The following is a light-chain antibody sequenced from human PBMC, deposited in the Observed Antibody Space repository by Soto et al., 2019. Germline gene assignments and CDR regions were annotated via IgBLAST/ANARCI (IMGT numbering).Light chain of an antibody. V-gene: IGKV3-15*01. CDR1: QSVSSD. Sequence: EMVMTQSPATLSMSPGERATLSCRASQSVSSDLAWYQQKPGQPPKLLIYGASTRATGIPARFSGSGSGTEFTLTISSLQSEDFAVYYCQQYNNWPRTFGQGTKVDIK. CDR2: GAS. J-gene: IGKJ1*01. CDR3: QQYNNWPRT.